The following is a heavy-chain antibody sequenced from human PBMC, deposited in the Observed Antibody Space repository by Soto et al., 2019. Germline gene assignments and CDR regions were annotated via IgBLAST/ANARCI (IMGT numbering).Heavy chain of an antibody. CDR2: ISGSGGST. J-gene: IGHJ3*02. D-gene: IGHD3-16*02. Sequence: GGSLRLSCAASGFTFSSYAMSWVRQAPGKGLEWVSAISGSGGSTYYADSVKGRFTISRDNSKNTLYLQMNSLRAEDTAVSYCAKTELLMITFGGVIGPDAFDIWGQGTMVTVSS. V-gene: IGHV3-23*01. CDR3: AKTELLMITFGGVIGPDAFDI. CDR1: GFTFSSYA.